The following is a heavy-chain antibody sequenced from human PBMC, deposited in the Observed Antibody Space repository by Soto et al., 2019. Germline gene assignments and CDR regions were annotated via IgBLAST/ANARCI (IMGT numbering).Heavy chain of an antibody. CDR2: INPNSGGT. Sequence: QVQLVQSGAEVKKPGASVKVSCKASGYTFTGYYMHWVRQAPGQGLEWMGWINPNSGGTNYAQKFQGWVTMTSDTSISTAYMELSRLRSDDTAVYYCARDIEYSGYVNFDYWGQGTLVTVSS. V-gene: IGHV1-2*04. D-gene: IGHD5-12*01. J-gene: IGHJ4*02. CDR1: GYTFTGYY. CDR3: ARDIEYSGYVNFDY.